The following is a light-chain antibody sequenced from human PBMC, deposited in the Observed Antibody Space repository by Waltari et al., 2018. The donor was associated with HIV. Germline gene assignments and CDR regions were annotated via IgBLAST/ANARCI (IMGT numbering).Light chain of an antibody. CDR1: QSLLHGTANTY. Sequence: DIVMNQSPLSLSVIPGQPASISCKSSQSLLHGTANTYLNWFLQKLGQPPQLLMSAVSNRLTGVPSRFSGSGSGSDFTLKISRVQDDDVGVYYCMQSIRRPTTFGQGTRL. CDR2: AVS. V-gene: IGKV2D-29*01. J-gene: IGKJ5*01. CDR3: MQSIRRPTT.